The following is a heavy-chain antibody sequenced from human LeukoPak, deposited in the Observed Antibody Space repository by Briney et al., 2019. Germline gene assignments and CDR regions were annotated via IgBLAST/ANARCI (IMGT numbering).Heavy chain of an antibody. Sequence: GGSLRLSCAASGFTFSNYAMSWVRQAPGKGLEWVSAISGSGGATYYADSVKGRFTISRDNAKNSLYLQMNSLRDEDTAVYYCARGATGGLYYFDYWGQGTLVTVSS. CDR3: ARGATGGLYYFDY. CDR2: ISGSGGAT. V-gene: IGHV3-23*01. CDR1: GFTFSNYA. J-gene: IGHJ4*02. D-gene: IGHD3-16*01.